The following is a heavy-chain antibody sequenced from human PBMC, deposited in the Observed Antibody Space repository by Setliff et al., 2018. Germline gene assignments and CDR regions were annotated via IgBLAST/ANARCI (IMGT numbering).Heavy chain of an antibody. V-gene: IGHV4-61*02. Sequence: SETLSLTCTVSGGSISSGSYYWSWIRQPAGKGLEWIGRIYTSGSTNYNPSLRSRVTISVDTSKNQFSLKLSSVTAADTAVYYCARHPHYDSSGYRDYWGQGTLVTVSS. J-gene: IGHJ4*02. D-gene: IGHD3-22*01. CDR1: GGSISSGSYY. CDR2: IYTSGST. CDR3: ARHPHYDSSGYRDY.